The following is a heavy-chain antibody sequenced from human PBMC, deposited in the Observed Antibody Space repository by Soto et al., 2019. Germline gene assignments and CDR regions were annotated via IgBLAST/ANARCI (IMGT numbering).Heavy chain of an antibody. V-gene: IGHV1-69*01. D-gene: IGHD2-2*01. CDR1: GGTFSSYA. CDR2: IIPISGTA. Sequence: QVPLVQSGAEVKKPGSSVKVSCKASGGTFSSYAISWVRQAPGQGLEWMGGIIPISGTANYAQKFQGRVTITADESTSTAYMELSSLRSEDTAVYYCARSQGSSTSLEIYYYYYYGMDVWVQGTTVTVSS. J-gene: IGHJ6*02. CDR3: ARSQGSSTSLEIYYYYYYGMDV.